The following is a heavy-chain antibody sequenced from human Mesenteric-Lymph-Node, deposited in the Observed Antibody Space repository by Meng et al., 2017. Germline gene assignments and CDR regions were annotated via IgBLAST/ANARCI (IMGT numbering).Heavy chain of an antibody. CDR1: GYTFTSYG. V-gene: IGHV1-2*02. CDR3: ARGTSNSQVSYYNY. CDR2: INPNTGDT. J-gene: IGHJ4*02. D-gene: IGHD6-13*01. Sequence: ASVKVSCKASGYTFTSYGISWVRQAPGQGLEWMAWINPNTGDTNFSQKFKGRVAVTRDTSINTAYMDMISLTYDDTAVYYCARGTSNSQVSYYNYWGQGTLVTVSS.